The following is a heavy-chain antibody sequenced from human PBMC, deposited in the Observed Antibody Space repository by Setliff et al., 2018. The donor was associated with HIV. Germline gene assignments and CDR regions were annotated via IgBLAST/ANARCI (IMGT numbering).Heavy chain of an antibody. Sequence: GGSLRLSCAASGFTFSSDTMNWVRQAPGKGLEWVASISGRTTSTYYTDSVKGRFTITGDNAKDSLFLQTNSLRAEDTAVYFCVRGDSRDYWGQGTLVTVSS. CDR3: VRGDSRDY. J-gene: IGHJ4*02. CDR2: ISGRTTST. CDR1: GFTFSSDT. D-gene: IGHD3-10*01. V-gene: IGHV3-21*01.